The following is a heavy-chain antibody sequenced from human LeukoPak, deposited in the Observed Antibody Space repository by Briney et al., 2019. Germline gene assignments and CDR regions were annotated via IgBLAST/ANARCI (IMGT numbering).Heavy chain of an antibody. CDR1: GGSFSGYY. V-gene: IGHV4-34*01. J-gene: IGHJ3*02. CDR3: ARASAYSSFFRI. Sequence: ASESLSLTCAVYGGSFSGYYWSWIRQPPGKGLEWIGEINHSGSTNYNPSLKSRVTISVDTSKNQFSLKLSSVTAADTAVYYCARASAYSSFFRIWGQGTMVTVSS. D-gene: IGHD6-6*01. CDR2: INHSGST.